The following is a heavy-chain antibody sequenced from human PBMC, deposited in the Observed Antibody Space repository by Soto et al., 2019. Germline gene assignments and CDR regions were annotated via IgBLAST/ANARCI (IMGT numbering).Heavy chain of an antibody. Sequence: QLVQSGGGLVQPGGSLRLSCAASGTTVSRNNMTWVRQAPGKGLEWLSIIYSGGDTYYADSVKGRFTISRDNPKNTVYLRMTSLRAEDTSVYCCARDGWSSSWSVTWGQGTLVSVSS. V-gene: IGHV3-66*01. J-gene: IGHJ5*02. D-gene: IGHD2-2*01. CDR2: IYSGGDT. CDR3: ARDGWSSSWSVT. CDR1: GTTVSRNN.